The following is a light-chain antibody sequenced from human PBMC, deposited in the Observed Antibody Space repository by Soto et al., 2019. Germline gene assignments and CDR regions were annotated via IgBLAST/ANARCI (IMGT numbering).Light chain of an antibody. J-gene: IGKJ5*01. Sequence: EIVLMQSPCTLSLSPGERATLSCRASQTLRRTYIAWYQQKPGRAPRVLIYGASSRATGIPDRFSGSGSGTDFTLTISSLQSEDFAVYYCQQYKNWPLFGQGTRLEIK. CDR1: QTLRRTY. CDR3: QQYKNWPL. CDR2: GAS. V-gene: IGKV3-20*01.